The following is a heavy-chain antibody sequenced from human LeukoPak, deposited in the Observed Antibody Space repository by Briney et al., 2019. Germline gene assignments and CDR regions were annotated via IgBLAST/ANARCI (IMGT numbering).Heavy chain of an antibody. CDR1: GGSISSGSYY. V-gene: IGHV4-61*02. CDR3: AGRTVVFDY. CDR2: IYTSGST. D-gene: IGHD4-23*01. Sequence: SQTLSLTCTVSGGSISSGSYYCSWIRQPAGKGLEWIGRIYTSGSTNYNPSLKRRVTISVYTSTNQFSRRLRSGTAADTAVYYCAGRTVVFDYWGQGTMVTVPS. J-gene: IGHJ4*02.